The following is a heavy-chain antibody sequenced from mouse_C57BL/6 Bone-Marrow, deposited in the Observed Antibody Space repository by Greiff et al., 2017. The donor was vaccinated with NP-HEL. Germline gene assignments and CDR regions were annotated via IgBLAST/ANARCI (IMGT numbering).Heavy chain of an antibody. CDR3: AGDNGYWFAY. CDR1: GFPITSGYY. Sequence: QVQLQQSGPGLVKPSQSLFLTCSITGFPITSGYYWIWIRQSPGKPLEWMGYITHSGETFYNPSLQSPISITRETSKNQFFLQLNSVTTEDTAMYYCAGDNGYWFAYWGQGTLVTVSA. V-gene: IGHV12-3*01. D-gene: IGHD2-2*01. J-gene: IGHJ3*01. CDR2: ITHSGET.